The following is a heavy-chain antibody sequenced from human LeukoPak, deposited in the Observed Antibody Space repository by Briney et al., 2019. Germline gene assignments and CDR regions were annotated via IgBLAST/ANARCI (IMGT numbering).Heavy chain of an antibody. J-gene: IGHJ5*02. CDR3: AKAVRFLEWYTFDP. Sequence: GGSLRLSCAASGFTFSSYGMHWVRQAPGKGLEWGAFIRYDGSNKYYADSVKGRFTISRDNSKNTLYLQMNSLRAEDTAVYYCAKAVRFLEWYTFDPWGQGTLVTVSS. CDR1: GFTFSSYG. V-gene: IGHV3-30*02. D-gene: IGHD3-3*01. CDR2: IRYDGSNK.